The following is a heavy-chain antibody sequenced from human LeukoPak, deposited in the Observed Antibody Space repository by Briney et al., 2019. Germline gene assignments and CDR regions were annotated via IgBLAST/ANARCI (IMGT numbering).Heavy chain of an antibody. D-gene: IGHD3-10*01. V-gene: IGHV4-59*08. J-gene: IGHJ4*02. CDR2: IYYSGST. CDR3: ATTMVRGVIIGYYFDY. Sequence: PSETLSLTCTVSGGSISSYYWSWIRQPPGKGLEWIGYIYYSGSTNYNPSLKSRVTISVDTSKNQFSLKLSSVTAADTAVYYCATTMVRGVIIGYYFDYWGQGTLVTVSS. CDR1: GGSISSYY.